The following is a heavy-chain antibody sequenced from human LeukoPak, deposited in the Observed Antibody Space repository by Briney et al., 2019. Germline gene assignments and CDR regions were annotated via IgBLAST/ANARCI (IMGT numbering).Heavy chain of an antibody. CDR2: IYYSGST. CDR3: AREGARWEPSFSAFDI. D-gene: IGHD1-26*01. Sequence: SETLSLTCAVSGGSISSSNWWSWVRQPPGKGLEWIGYIYYSGSTSYNPSLKSRVTISVDTSKNQFSLKLSSVTAADTAVYYCAREGARWEPSFSAFDIWGQGTMVTVSS. V-gene: IGHV4-4*02. CDR1: GGSISSSNW. J-gene: IGHJ3*02.